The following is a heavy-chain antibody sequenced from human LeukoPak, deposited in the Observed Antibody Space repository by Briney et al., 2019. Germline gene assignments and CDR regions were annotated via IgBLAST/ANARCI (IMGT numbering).Heavy chain of an antibody. CDR3: ARNHDSSGYYPNHDAFDI. D-gene: IGHD3-22*01. CDR1: GGSISSGSYY. CDR2: IYTSGST. V-gene: IGHV4-61*02. J-gene: IGHJ3*02. Sequence: SETLSLTCTVSGGSISSGSYYWSWIRQPAGKGLGWTGRIYTSGSTNYNPSLKSRVTISVDTSKNQFSLKLSSVTAADTAVYYCARNHDSSGYYPNHDAFDIWGQGTMVTVSS.